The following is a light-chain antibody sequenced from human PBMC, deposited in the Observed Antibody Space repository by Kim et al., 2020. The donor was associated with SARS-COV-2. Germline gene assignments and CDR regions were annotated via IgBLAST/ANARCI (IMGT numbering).Light chain of an antibody. CDR1: TSTLGACYG. J-gene: IGLJ2*01. Sequence: RVTLSGTGSTSTLGACYGVHWYQQLPGTAPKPLIYGNSNRPSGVPDRFSGSKSGTSASLAITGLQAEDEADYYCQSYDSSLSGSVFGGGTKLTVL. CDR3: QSYDSSLSGSV. V-gene: IGLV1-40*01. CDR2: GNS.